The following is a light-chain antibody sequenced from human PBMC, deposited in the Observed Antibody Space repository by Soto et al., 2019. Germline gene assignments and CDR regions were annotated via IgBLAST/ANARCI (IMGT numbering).Light chain of an antibody. Sequence: QSAPTQPPSAAGSPGQSVTFSCTGTSSDVGGYNYVSWYQQYPGKAPKLMIYEVYKRHSGVPDRFSGSKSGNTASLTVSGLHPEVEADYYCSAYAGSSTCVFGGGTKLTVL. CDR1: SSDVGGYNY. CDR3: SAYAGSSTCV. J-gene: IGLJ2*01. V-gene: IGLV2-8*01. CDR2: EVY.